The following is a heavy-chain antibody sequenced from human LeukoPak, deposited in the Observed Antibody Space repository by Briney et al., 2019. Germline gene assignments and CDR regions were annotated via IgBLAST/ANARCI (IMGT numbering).Heavy chain of an antibody. J-gene: IGHJ4*02. CDR1: GGSISSSSYY. D-gene: IGHD3-22*01. V-gene: IGHV4-39*01. CDR3: ARQSDYYDSSGQFD. CDR2: IYYSGST. Sequence: SETLSLACTVSGGSISSSSYYWGWIRQPPGKGLEWIGSIYYSGSTYYNPSLKSRVTISVDTSKNQFSLKLSSVTAADTAVYYCARQSDYYDSSGQFDWGQGTLVTVSS.